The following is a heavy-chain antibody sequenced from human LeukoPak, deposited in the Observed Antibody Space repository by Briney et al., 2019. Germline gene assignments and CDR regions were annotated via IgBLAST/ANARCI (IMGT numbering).Heavy chain of an antibody. D-gene: IGHD1-1*01. Sequence: SETLSLTCTVSGGSISTYYWTWIRQPPGKRLEWIGYISYSGSTNYNPSLKSRVTISVDTSKNQLSLKLRSVTAADTAVYHCVRLQPNTGEWAFDIWGQGTMVSVSS. CDR2: ISYSGST. J-gene: IGHJ3*02. CDR3: VRLQPNTGEWAFDI. V-gene: IGHV4-59*01. CDR1: GGSISTYY.